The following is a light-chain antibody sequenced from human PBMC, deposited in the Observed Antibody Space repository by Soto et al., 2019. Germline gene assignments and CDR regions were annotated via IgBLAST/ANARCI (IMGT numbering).Light chain of an antibody. V-gene: IGKV1-5*01. CDR2: GAS. J-gene: IGKJ1*01. Sequence: DIQMTQSPSTLSASVGDRVTITCRASQSISTWLTWYQQKPGKAPKVLIYGASSLESGVPSRFSGSGPGTEFTFTITSLQPGDSATYYCQHYSTYPWTFGQGTKVDIK. CDR3: QHYSTYPWT. CDR1: QSISTW.